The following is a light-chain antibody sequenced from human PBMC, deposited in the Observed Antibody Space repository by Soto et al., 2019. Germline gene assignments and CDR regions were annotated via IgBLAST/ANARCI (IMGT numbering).Light chain of an antibody. CDR2: GAS. Sequence: DIQLTQSPYFLSASVGDRVTITCRASQGIGSYLAWYQQKPGKAPKLLISGASTLQSGVPSRFSGSGSGTDFTLTISSLQPEDFATYYCLQDYNYPYTFGQGTKLEIK. V-gene: IGKV1-9*01. J-gene: IGKJ2*01. CDR1: QGIGSY. CDR3: LQDYNYPYT.